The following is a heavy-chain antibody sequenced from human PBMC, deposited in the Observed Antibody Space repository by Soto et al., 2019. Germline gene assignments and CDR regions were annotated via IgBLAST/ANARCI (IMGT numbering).Heavy chain of an antibody. V-gene: IGHV3-30*18. CDR1: GFTFSSYG. D-gene: IGHD6-13*01. J-gene: IGHJ5*02. Sequence: QVQLVESGGGVVQPGRSLRLSCAASGFTFSSYGMHWVRQAPGKGLEWVAVISYDGSNKYYADSVKGRFTISRDNSKNTLYLQMNSLRAEDTAVYYCAKDVVAAAGLDPWGQGTLVTVSS. CDR2: ISYDGSNK. CDR3: AKDVVAAAGLDP.